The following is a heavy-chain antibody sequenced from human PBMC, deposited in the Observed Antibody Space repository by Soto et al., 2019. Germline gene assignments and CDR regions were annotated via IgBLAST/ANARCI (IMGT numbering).Heavy chain of an antibody. Sequence: SETLSLTCTVSGGSTSSGGYYWSWIRQQPGKGLEWIGYIYYSGSTYYNPSLKSRVTISVDTSKNQFSLKLSSVTAADRAVDNFARVRLFLDWLLSSAFDICGQGTMVTVSS. CDR3: ARVRLFLDWLLSSAFDI. D-gene: IGHD3-3*01. CDR2: IYYSGST. CDR1: GGSTSSGGYY. J-gene: IGHJ3*02. V-gene: IGHV4-31*03.